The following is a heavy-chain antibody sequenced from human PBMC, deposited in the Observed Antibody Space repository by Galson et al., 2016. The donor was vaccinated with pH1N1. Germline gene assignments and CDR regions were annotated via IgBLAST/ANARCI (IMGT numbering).Heavy chain of an antibody. V-gene: IGHV5-51*03. CDR3: ARQYDFGDYRGNAFDI. J-gene: IGHJ3*02. D-gene: IGHD4-17*01. CDR2: VNPGGSTI. Sequence: QSGAEVKKPGESLKISCKASGYIFTSQWIAWVRQVPGKGLEGVGVVNPGGSTIRYSPSFQGQVTISSDKSISTAYLQWISLRASDTAMYYCARQYDFGDYRGNAFDIWGQGTVVIVSS. CDR1: GYIFTSQW.